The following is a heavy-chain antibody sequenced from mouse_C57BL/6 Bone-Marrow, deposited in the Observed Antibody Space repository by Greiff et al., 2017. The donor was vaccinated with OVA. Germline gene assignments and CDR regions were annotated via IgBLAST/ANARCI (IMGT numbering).Heavy chain of an antibody. Sequence: EVHLVESGGGLVQPGGSLKLSCAASGFTFSDYYMYWVRQTPEKRLEWVAYISNGGGSTYYPDTVKGRFTISRDNAKNTLYLQMSRLKYEDTAMYYCARRDFYAMDYWGQGTSVTVSS. D-gene: IGHD3-3*01. CDR2: ISNGGGST. V-gene: IGHV5-12*01. CDR3: ARRDFYAMDY. J-gene: IGHJ4*01. CDR1: GFTFSDYY.